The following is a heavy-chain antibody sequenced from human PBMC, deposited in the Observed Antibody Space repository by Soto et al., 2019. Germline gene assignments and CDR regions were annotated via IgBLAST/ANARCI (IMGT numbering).Heavy chain of an antibody. V-gene: IGHV4-59*08. CDR3: ARVLVLRIAVAGPLYYYYGMDV. D-gene: IGHD6-19*01. CDR1: GGSIGTYY. CDR2: IYYRGNN. Sequence: SETLSLTCTVSGGSIGTYYWSWIRQPPGKGLEWIGYIYYRGNNGYNPSLKSRVTISLDTPKNQFSLKLSSVTAADTAVYYCARVLVLRIAVAGPLYYYYGMDVWGQGTTVTVSS. J-gene: IGHJ6*02.